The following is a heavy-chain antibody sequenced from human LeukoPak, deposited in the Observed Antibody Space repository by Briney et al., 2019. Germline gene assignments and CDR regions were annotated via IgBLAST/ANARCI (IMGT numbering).Heavy chain of an antibody. Sequence: SETLSLTCAVSAASISNYYWSWIRQAPGKGLEWIGYISTSGSTNYNPSLKSRVSISLDTSKNPFSLNLNFVTAADTAVYYCASPRSGYRYTFDYWGQGALVTVSS. J-gene: IGHJ4*02. CDR1: AASISNYY. CDR2: ISTSGST. D-gene: IGHD3-22*01. V-gene: IGHV4-4*09. CDR3: ASPRSGYRYTFDY.